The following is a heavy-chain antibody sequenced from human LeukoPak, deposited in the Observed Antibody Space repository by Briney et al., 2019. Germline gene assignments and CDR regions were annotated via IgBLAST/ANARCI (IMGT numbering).Heavy chain of an antibody. D-gene: IGHD5-18*01. CDR1: GGTFSSYA. Sequence: ASVKVSCKASGGTFSSYAISWVRQAPGQGLEWMGRIIPILGIANYAQKFQGRVTITADKSTSTAYMELSSLRSEDTAVYYCASLGDTAMVLHWGQGTLVTVSS. J-gene: IGHJ4*02. CDR3: ASLGDTAMVLH. V-gene: IGHV1-69*04. CDR2: IIPILGIA.